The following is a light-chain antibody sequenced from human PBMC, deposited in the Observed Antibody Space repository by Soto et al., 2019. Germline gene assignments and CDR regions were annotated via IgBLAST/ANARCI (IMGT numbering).Light chain of an antibody. CDR2: DAS. CDR3: HQRSKWPLGT. J-gene: IGKJ2*01. Sequence: EIVLTQSPATLSLSPGERATLSCRASQSVSSYLAWYQQKPGQAPRLLIYDASNRATGLPARFSGSGSGTDFTLTISSRETEDFGVYYCHQRSKWPLGTSGQGTKLEIK. CDR1: QSVSSY. V-gene: IGKV3-11*01.